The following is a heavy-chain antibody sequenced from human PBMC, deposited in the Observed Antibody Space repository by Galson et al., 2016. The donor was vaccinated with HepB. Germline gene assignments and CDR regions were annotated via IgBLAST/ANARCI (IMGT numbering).Heavy chain of an antibody. CDR1: GYTFDTFG. J-gene: IGHJ5*02. V-gene: IGHV1-18*01. Sequence: SVKVSCKASGYTFDTFGINWVRQAPGQGLEWMGWMSTHNGNTNYAEKFQGRVTLTRDTSTSTAYLELTSLRSDDTAGYFCARDFGRGSYSSIWYWFDPWGQGTPVTVSS. CDR3: ARDFGRGSYSSIWYWFDP. CDR2: MSTHNGNT. D-gene: IGHD6-13*01.